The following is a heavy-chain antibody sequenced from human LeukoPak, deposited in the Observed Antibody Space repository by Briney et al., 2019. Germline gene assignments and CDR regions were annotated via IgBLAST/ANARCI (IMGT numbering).Heavy chain of an antibody. CDR1: GFTFSSYA. V-gene: IGHV3-23*01. CDR3: AKAVVAFNWFDP. J-gene: IGHJ5*02. Sequence: GGSLRLSCAASGFTFSSYAMSRVRQAPGKGLEWVSAISGSGGSTYYADSVKGRFTISRDNSKNTLYLQMNSLRAEDTAVYYCAKAVVAFNWFDPWGQGTLVTVSS. CDR2: ISGSGGST. D-gene: IGHD5-12*01.